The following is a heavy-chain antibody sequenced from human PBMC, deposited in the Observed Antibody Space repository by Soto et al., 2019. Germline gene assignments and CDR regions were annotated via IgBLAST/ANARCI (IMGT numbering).Heavy chain of an antibody. Sequence: QVQLQQWGAGLLKPSETLSLTCAVYGGSFSGYYWSWIRQPPGKGLEWIGEINHSGSTNYNPSLKSRVTISVDTSKNQFSLKLRSVTAADTAVYYCARGPRRHYYYGIDVWGQGTTVTVSS. CDR3: ARGPRRHYYYGIDV. CDR1: GGSFSGYY. J-gene: IGHJ6*02. V-gene: IGHV4-34*01. CDR2: INHSGST.